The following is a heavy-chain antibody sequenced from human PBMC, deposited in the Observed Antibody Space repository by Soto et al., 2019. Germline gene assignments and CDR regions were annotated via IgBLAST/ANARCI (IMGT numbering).Heavy chain of an antibody. CDR1: GGSFSGYY. J-gene: IGHJ5*02. D-gene: IGHD3-3*01. V-gene: IGHV4-34*01. CDR3: ARSGPTIFGVVIRWFDP. CDR2: INHSGST. Sequence: SETLSLTCAVYGGSFSGYYWGWIRQPPGKGLEWIGEINHSGSTNYNPSHKSRVTISVDTSKNQFSLKLSSVTAADTAVYYCARSGPTIFGVVIRWFDPWGQGTLVTSPQ.